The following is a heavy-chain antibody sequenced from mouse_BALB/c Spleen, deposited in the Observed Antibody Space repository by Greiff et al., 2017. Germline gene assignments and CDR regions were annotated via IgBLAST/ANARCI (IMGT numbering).Heavy chain of an antibody. Sequence: VQLQQSGPELVKPGASMKISCKASGYSFTGYTMNWVKQSHGKNLEWIGLINPYNGGTSYNQKFKGKATLTVDKSSSTAYMELLSLTSENSAVYFCARSDYYGNLYYAMDYWGQGTSVTVSP. J-gene: IGHJ4*01. CDR1: GYSFTGYT. CDR3: ARSDYYGNLYYAMDY. CDR2: INPYNGGT. D-gene: IGHD2-1*01. V-gene: IGHV1-18*01.